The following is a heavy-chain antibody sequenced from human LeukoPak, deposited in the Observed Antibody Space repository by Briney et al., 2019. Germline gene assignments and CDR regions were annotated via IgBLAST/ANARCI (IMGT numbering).Heavy chain of an antibody. CDR1: GFTFDDYG. CDR3: AKTGGSGRNNFDY. V-gene: IGHV3-20*04. J-gene: IGHJ4*02. D-gene: IGHD3-10*01. Sequence: GGSLRLSCAASGFTFDDYGMSWVRQAPGKGLEWVSGINWNGGSTGYADSVKGRFTISRDNAKNSLYLQMNSLRAEDTAVYYCAKTGGSGRNNFDYWGQGTLVTVSS. CDR2: INWNGGST.